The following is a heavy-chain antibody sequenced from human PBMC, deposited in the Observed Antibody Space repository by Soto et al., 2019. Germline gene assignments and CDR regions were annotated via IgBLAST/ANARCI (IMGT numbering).Heavy chain of an antibody. V-gene: IGHV1-69*06. D-gene: IGHD2-15*01. CDR2: IIPIFGTA. J-gene: IGHJ6*02. CDR3: ARGYCSGGSCYLYYYYGMDV. CDR1: GSTFSSYA. Sequence: SVKVSCKASGSTFSSYAISWVRQAPGQGLEWMGGIIPIFGTANYAQKFQGRVTITADKSTSTAYMELSSLRSEDTAVYYCARGYCSGGSCYLYYYYGMDVWGQGTTVTVSS.